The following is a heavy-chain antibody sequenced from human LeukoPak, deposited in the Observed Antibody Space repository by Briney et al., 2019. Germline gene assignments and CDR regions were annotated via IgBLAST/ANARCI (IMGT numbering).Heavy chain of an antibody. J-gene: IGHJ4*02. Sequence: GGSLRLSCAASGFTFRSYWMTWVRQAPGKGLEWVANINQDGSKEYYLDSVKGRFTISRDNDKDSLYLQVNSLRAEDTAVYYCAKGGYINGYDYWGQGTLVPVSS. CDR1: GFTFRSYW. D-gene: IGHD5-18*01. CDR3: AKGGYINGYDY. V-gene: IGHV3-7*01. CDR2: INQDGSKE.